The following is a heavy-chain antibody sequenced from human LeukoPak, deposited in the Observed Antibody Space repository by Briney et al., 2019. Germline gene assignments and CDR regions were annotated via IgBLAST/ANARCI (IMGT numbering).Heavy chain of an antibody. J-gene: IGHJ4*02. D-gene: IGHD4/OR15-4a*01. V-gene: IGHV3-30*03. Sequence: PGRSLRLSCVPSGLHFSRYGMHWVRQAPGKGLEWVAVISYDGTNKYYADSVNGRFTISRDNSKNTLYLQMNGLRAEDTAVYYCARDDYGGLDYWGQGTLVTVSS. CDR2: ISYDGTNK. CDR3: ARDDYGGLDY. CDR1: GLHFSRYG.